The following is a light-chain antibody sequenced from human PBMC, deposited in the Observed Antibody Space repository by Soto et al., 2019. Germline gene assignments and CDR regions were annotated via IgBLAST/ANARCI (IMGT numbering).Light chain of an antibody. Sequence: IVLTQSPGTLSLSPGERATLSCRASQSVSSTYLAWYQQKPGQAPRLLIYGASSRATGIPDRFSGSGPGTDFTLTISRLEPEDFAVYYCQQYGSSPKLTFGGGTKVDIK. V-gene: IGKV3-20*01. J-gene: IGKJ4*01. CDR2: GAS. CDR1: QSVSSTY. CDR3: QQYGSSPKLT.